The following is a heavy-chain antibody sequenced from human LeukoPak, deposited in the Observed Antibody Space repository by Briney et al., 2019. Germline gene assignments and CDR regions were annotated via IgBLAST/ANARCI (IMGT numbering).Heavy chain of an antibody. D-gene: IGHD3-10*01. Sequence: PGGSLRLSCAASGFTFSSYAMHWVRQAPGKGLEWVAVISYDGSNKYYADSVKGRFTISRDNSKNTLFLQVKSLRAEDTAVYYWARELYYYGSGSYYPHRYYFDYWGQGTLVTVSS. CDR1: GFTFSSYA. CDR3: ARELYYYGSGSYYPHRYYFDY. CDR2: ISYDGSNK. J-gene: IGHJ4*02. V-gene: IGHV3-30*04.